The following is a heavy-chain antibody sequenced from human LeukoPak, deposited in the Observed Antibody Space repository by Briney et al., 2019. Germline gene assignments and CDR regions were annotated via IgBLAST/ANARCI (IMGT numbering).Heavy chain of an antibody. CDR3: ARVGYLPTAAGIDY. V-gene: IGHV1-2*02. J-gene: IGHJ4*02. CDR2: INPNSGGT. Sequence: ASVKVSCKASGYTFTVYYMHWVRQAPGQGLELMGWINPNSGGTNYAQKFQGRVTMTRDTSISTAYMELSRLRSDDTAVYYCARVGYLPTAAGIDYWGQGTLVTVSS. CDR1: GYTFTVYY. D-gene: IGHD6-13*01.